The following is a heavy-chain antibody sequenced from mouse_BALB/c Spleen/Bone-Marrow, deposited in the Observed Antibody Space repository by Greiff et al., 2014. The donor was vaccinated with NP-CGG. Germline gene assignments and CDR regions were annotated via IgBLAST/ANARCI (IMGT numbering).Heavy chain of an antibody. D-gene: IGHD1-1*02. V-gene: IGHV1-69*02. CDR1: GYTFTSYW. Sequence: QVQLQQSGTDLVRPGASVKLSCKASGYTFTSYWINWVKQRPGQGREWIGNIYPSDSYTNYNQKFKDKATLTVDKSSSTAYMHLSSPTSEDSAVYYCTRDDGGFAYWGQGTLVTVFA. CDR3: TRDDGGFAY. J-gene: IGHJ3*01. CDR2: IYPSDSYT.